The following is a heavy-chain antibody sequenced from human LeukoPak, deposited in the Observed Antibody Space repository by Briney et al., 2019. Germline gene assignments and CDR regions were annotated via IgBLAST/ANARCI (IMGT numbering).Heavy chain of an antibody. J-gene: IGHJ4*02. V-gene: IGHV4-59*01. Sequence: PSETLSLTCTVSGGSISSYYWSWIRQPPGKGLEWIGYIYYSGSTNYNPSLKSRVTISVDTSKNQFSLKLSSVTAADTAVYYCARDRSPKIFRADYDSSGYHFDYWGQGTLVTVSS. D-gene: IGHD3-22*01. CDR2: IYYSGST. CDR3: ARDRSPKIFRADYDSSGYHFDY. CDR1: GGSISSYY.